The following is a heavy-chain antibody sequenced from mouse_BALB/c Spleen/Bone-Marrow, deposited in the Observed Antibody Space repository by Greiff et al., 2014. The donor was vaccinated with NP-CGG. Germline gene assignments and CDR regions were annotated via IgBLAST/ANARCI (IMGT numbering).Heavy chain of an antibody. V-gene: IGHV2-9*02. CDR1: GVLLTSPG. CDR2: IWAGGST. D-gene: IGHD2-3*01. CDR3: ARVYLWYFDV. J-gene: IGHJ1*01. Sequence: QVQLKEAGPGLVGPSQSLSITCTVSGVLLTSPGVHWVRQPPGKGLEGLGVIWAGGSTNYNSALMSRLSISKDNSKSQVFLKMNSLQTDDTAMYYCARVYLWYFDVWGAGTTVTVSS.